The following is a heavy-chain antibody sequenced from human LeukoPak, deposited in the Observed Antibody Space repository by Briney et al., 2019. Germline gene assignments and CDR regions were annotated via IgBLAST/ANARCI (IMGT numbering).Heavy chain of an antibody. V-gene: IGHV3-74*01. Sequence: PGGSLRLSCAASGFTFSSYWMHWVRQAPGKGLVWVSRINSDGSSTSYADSVKGRFTISRDNARNTLYLQMNSLRAEDTAVYYCARSAHGGAFDIWGQGTMATVSS. J-gene: IGHJ3*02. CDR1: GFTFSSYW. CDR2: INSDGSST. CDR3: ARSAHGGAFDI. D-gene: IGHD4-23*01.